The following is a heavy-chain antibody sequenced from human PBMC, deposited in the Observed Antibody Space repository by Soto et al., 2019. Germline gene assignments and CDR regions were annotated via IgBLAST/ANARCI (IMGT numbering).Heavy chain of an antibody. CDR1: GYTFTSYA. Sequence: GSVKVSCKASGYTFTSYAMNWVRQAPGQGLEWMGWINTNTGNPTYAQGFTGRFVFSLDTSVSTAYLQICSLKAEDTAVYYCARDYYDFWSGYYEDGGRDLDYWGQGTLVTVSS. J-gene: IGHJ4*02. V-gene: IGHV7-4-1*01. CDR2: INTNTGNP. D-gene: IGHD3-3*01. CDR3: ARDYYDFWSGYYEDGGRDLDY.